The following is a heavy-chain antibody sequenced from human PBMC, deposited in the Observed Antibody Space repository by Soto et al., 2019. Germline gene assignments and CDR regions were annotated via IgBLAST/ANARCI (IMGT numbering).Heavy chain of an antibody. J-gene: IGHJ6*02. V-gene: IGHV4-30-2*01. D-gene: IGHD6-13*01. CDR1: GGSISSGGYS. Sequence: QLQLQESGSGLVKPSQTLSLTCAVSGGSISSGGYSWSWIRQPPGKGLEWIGYIYHSGSTYYNPSLKSRVTISVARSKNQFSLKLSSVTAADTAVYYCARATAAGHYYYGMDVWGQGTTVTVSS. CDR3: ARATAAGHYYYGMDV. CDR2: IYHSGST.